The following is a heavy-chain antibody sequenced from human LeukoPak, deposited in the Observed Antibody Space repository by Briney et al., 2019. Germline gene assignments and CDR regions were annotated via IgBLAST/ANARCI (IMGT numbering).Heavy chain of an antibody. Sequence: ASVKVSCRSSGYTFTTYGITWVRQAPGQGLEWMGWISTYNGNTNYARKRQGRVTMTTDTSPSTAYMELRSLRSDDTAMYYCARDRMDTGTYFDYWGQGTLVTVSS. D-gene: IGHD5-18*01. CDR2: ISTYNGNT. CDR1: GYTFTTYG. J-gene: IGHJ4*02. V-gene: IGHV1-18*01. CDR3: ARDRMDTGTYFDY.